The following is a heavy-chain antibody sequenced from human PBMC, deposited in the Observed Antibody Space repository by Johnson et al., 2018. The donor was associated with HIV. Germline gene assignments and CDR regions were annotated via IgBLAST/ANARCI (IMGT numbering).Heavy chain of an antibody. J-gene: IGHJ3*02. Sequence: VQLVESGGGLVQPGGSLRLSCAASGFTVSSNYMSWVRQAPGKGLEWVSVIYSGGSTYYADSVKGRFTISRDNSKNTLYLQMNSLRAEDTAVYYCAKEPAVGYSGSCWGAFDIWGQGTLVTVSS. V-gene: IGHV3-66*02. CDR3: AKEPAVGYSGSCWGAFDI. CDR2: IYSGGST. D-gene: IGHD1-26*01. CDR1: GFTVSSNY.